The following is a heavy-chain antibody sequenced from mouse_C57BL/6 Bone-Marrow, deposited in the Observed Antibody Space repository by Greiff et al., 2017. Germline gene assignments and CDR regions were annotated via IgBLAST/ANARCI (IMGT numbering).Heavy chain of an antibody. J-gene: IGHJ2*01. Sequence: EVKLVESGGGLVKPGGSLTLSCAASGFTFSSSAMSWVRQTPEKRLEWVATISDGGSYTYYPDNVQGRFTISRDNAKNNLYLQMSHLKSEDTAMYYCASIQRVYFDYWGQGTTLTVSS. CDR2: ISDGGSYT. CDR1: GFTFSSSA. V-gene: IGHV5-4*03. CDR3: ASIQRVYFDY.